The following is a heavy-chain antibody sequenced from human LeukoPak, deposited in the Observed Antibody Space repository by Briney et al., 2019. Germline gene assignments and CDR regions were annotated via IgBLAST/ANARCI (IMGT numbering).Heavy chain of an antibody. CDR3: ARGRPHGNDY. CDR1: GFTFSGSP. V-gene: IGHV3-74*01. CDR2: IASDGSST. Sequence: PGGPLRLSCAASGFTFSGSPILWVRQASGKGLVWVSRIASDGSSTTYADSVKGRFSISRDNAKNTLYLQMNSLRVEDTAVYYCARGRPHGNDYWGQGTLVTVSS. J-gene: IGHJ4*02. D-gene: IGHD4-23*01.